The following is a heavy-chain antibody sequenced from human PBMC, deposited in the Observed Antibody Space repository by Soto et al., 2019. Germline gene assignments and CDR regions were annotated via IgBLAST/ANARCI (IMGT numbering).Heavy chain of an antibody. V-gene: IGHV3-7*01. CDR1: GFTFSSYW. CDR2: IKQDGSEK. CDR3: ARAQGNSGSYYWFDP. Sequence: GGSLRLSCAASGFTFSSYWMSWVRQAPGKGLEWVANIKQDGSEKYYVDSVKGRFTISRDNAKNSLYLQMNSLRAEDTAVYYCARAQGNSGSYYWFDPWGQGTLVTVSS. J-gene: IGHJ5*02. D-gene: IGHD1-26*01.